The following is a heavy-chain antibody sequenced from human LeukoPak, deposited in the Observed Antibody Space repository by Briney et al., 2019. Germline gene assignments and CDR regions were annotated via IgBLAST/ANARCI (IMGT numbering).Heavy chain of an antibody. CDR3: AKDQSITIFGVAPYGMDV. D-gene: IGHD3-3*01. Sequence: PGGSLRLSCAASGFTFSSYAMHWVRQAPGKGLEWVAVISYDGSNKYYADSVKGRFTISRDNSKNTLYLQMNSLRAEDTAVYYCAKDQSITIFGVAPYGMDVWGQGTTVTVSS. CDR2: ISYDGSNK. V-gene: IGHV3-30-3*01. CDR1: GFTFSSYA. J-gene: IGHJ6*02.